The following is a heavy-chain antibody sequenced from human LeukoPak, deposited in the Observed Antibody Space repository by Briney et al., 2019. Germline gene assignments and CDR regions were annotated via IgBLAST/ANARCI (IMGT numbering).Heavy chain of an antibody. CDR2: INHSGST. J-gene: IGHJ4*02. D-gene: IGHD5-18*01. V-gene: IGHV4-34*01. CDR3: ARGRYSYGTYYFDY. Sequence: KPSETLSLTCAVYGGPFSGYYWSWIRQPPGKGLEWIGEINHSGSTNYNPSLKSRVTISVDTSKNQFSLKLSSVTAADTAVYYCARGRYSYGTYYFDYWGQGTLVTVSS. CDR1: GGPFSGYY.